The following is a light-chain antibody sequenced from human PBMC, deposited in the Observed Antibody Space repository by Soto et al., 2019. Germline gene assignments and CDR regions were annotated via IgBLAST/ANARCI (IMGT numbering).Light chain of an antibody. Sequence: QPVLTQPPSASGTPGQRVTISCSGSSSNIGSNYVYWYQQLPGTAPKLLIYRNNQRPSGVPDRSSGSKSGTSASLAISGLRSEDEADYYCAAWDDSLSGLVFGGGTKLTVL. CDR3: AAWDDSLSGLV. V-gene: IGLV1-47*01. CDR1: SSNIGSNY. J-gene: IGLJ2*01. CDR2: RNN.